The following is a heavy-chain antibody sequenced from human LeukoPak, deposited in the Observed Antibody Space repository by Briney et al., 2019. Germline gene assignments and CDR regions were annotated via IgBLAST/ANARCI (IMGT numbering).Heavy chain of an antibody. V-gene: IGHV3-21*01. J-gene: IGHJ5*02. D-gene: IGHD2-2*01. CDR2: ISSSSSYI. CDR1: GFTFSSYS. Sequence: GGSLRLSCAASGFTFSSYSMNWVRQAPGKGLEWVSSISSSSSYIYYADSVKGRFTISRDNAKNSLYLQMNSLRAEDTAVYYCARAQLRENWFDPWGQGTLVTVSS. CDR3: ARAQLRENWFDP.